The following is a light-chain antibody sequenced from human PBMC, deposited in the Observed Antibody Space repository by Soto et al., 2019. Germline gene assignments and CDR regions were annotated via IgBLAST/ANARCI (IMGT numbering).Light chain of an antibody. V-gene: IGKV3-20*01. J-gene: IGKJ1*01. CDR2: GAS. CDR1: QTVTSNH. CDR3: HQYGSSPWT. Sequence: ENVLTQSPGTLSLSPGERAALSCRASQTVTSNHIAWYQQKPGQAPRLLVYGASNRATGIPDRFSGGGSGTDVTLTITRVEAEDFAVYYCHQYGSSPWTFGQGTKVEIK.